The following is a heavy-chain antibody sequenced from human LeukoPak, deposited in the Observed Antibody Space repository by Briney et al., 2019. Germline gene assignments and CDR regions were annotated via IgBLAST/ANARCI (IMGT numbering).Heavy chain of an antibody. CDR2: ISGSGGST. V-gene: IGHV3-23*01. D-gene: IGHD6-25*01. J-gene: IGHJ4*02. CDR1: GFTFSSYA. Sequence: PGGSLRLSCAASGFTFSSYAMGWVRQAPGKVLEWVSTISGSGGSTYSADSVKGRFTISRDNSKNTLYLQMNSLRAEDTAVYYCAKAQHSSVWGYFDYWGQGTLVTVSS. CDR3: AKAQHSSVWGYFDY.